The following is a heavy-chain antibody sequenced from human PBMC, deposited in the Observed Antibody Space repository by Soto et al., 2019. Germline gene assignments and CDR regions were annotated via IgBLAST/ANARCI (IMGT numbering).Heavy chain of an antibody. D-gene: IGHD6-19*01. CDR3: ARRGGSNGWGDFDS. V-gene: IGHV3-23*01. Sequence: EVQLWESGGGLVQPGGSLRLSCAASGVTFSRYAMNWVRQAPGKGLEWVSSISYSDHSTYYADSVKGRFTLSRDNSKDTLYLQMNKLRAEDTAVYYCARRGGSNGWGDFDSWGQGTLVSVSS. CDR1: GVTFSRYA. J-gene: IGHJ4*02. CDR2: ISYSDHST.